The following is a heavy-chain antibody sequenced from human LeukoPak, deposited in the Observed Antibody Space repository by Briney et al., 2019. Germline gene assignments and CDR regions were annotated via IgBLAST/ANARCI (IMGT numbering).Heavy chain of an antibody. J-gene: IGHJ4*02. CDR1: GFTSSSYW. CDR3: ASFLMVRGVLFDY. D-gene: IGHD3-10*01. Sequence: GGSLRLSCAASGFTSSSYWMSWVRQAPGKGLEWVANIKQDGSEKYYVDSVKGRFTISRDNAKNSLYLQMNSLRAEDTAVYYCASFLMVRGVLFDYWGQGTLVTVSS. V-gene: IGHV3-7*01. CDR2: IKQDGSEK.